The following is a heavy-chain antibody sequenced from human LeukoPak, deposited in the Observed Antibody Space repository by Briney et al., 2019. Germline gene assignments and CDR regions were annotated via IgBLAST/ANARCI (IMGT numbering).Heavy chain of an antibody. D-gene: IGHD3-22*01. Sequence: SETLSLTCTVSGGSISSSSYYWGWIRQPPGKGLEWIGSIYYSGSTYYNPSLKSRVTISVDTSKNQFSLKLSSVTAADTAVYYCARGYYDSSGDSGFDPWGQGTLVTVSS. CDR2: IYYSGST. V-gene: IGHV4-39*07. CDR3: ARGYYDSSGDSGFDP. CDR1: GGSISSSSYY. J-gene: IGHJ5*02.